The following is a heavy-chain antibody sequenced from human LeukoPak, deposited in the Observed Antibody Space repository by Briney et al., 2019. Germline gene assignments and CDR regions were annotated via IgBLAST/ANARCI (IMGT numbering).Heavy chain of an antibody. D-gene: IGHD2-15*01. J-gene: IGHJ4*02. CDR1: GFNVTDNY. Sequence: GGSLRLSCVASGFNVTDNYITWVRQAPGKGLEWLLVVFSGGKTYYADSVKGRFTISRHNSKNTLFLQMDTLTPEDTAVYYCARGVTFCSGDGCSFPTYWGQGTLVTVSS. V-gene: IGHV3-53*04. CDR3: ARGVTFCSGDGCSFPTY. CDR2: VFSGGKT.